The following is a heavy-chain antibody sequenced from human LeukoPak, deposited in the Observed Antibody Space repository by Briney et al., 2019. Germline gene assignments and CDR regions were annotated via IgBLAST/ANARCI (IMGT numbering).Heavy chain of an antibody. CDR3: AVVVTPGG. V-gene: IGHV1-69*05. Sequence: GASVKVSCKAYGVTFRSSAISWVRQAPGHGLEWMGGIIPIFGTANYAQKFQGRVTITTDESTSTAYMELSSLRSEDTAVYYCAVVVTPGGWGQGTLVTVSS. CDR1: GVTFRSSA. J-gene: IGHJ4*02. D-gene: IGHD4-23*01. CDR2: IIPIFGTA.